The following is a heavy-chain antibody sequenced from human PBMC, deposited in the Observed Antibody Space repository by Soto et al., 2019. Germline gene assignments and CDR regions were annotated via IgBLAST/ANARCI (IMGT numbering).Heavy chain of an antibody. J-gene: IGHJ4*02. CDR2: ISGSGAGL. D-gene: IGHD3-3*01. V-gene: IGHV3-23*01. CDR3: AKMLYYDFWSGYSHYFDD. CDR1: GFTFSSYA. Sequence: GGSLRLSCAASGFTFSSYAMSWVRQAPGKGLQWVSAISGSGAGLYYADSVKGRFTTSRDKSKNTLYLQMSSLRAEDTAVYYCAKMLYYDFWSGYSHYFDDWAQGTLVTVS.